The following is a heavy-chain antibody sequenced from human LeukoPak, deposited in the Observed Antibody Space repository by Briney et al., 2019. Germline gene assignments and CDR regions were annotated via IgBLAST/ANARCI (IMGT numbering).Heavy chain of an antibody. Sequence: GASVKVSCKASGGTFSSYTISWVRQAPGQGGEWMGRIIPILGIANYAQKFQGRVTITADKSTSTAYMELSSLRSEDTAVYYCARGALASYYYYGMNVWGQGTTVTVSS. V-gene: IGHV1-69*02. CDR2: IIPILGIA. J-gene: IGHJ6*02. CDR3: ARGALASYYYYGMNV. CDR1: GGTFSSYT.